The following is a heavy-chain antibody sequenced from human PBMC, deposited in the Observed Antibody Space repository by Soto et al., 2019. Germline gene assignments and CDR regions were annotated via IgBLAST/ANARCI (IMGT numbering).Heavy chain of an antibody. CDR1: GYTFTGYY. V-gene: IGHV1-2*02. CDR2: INPNSGGT. D-gene: IGHD7-27*01. Sequence: QVPLVQSGAEVKNPGASVKVSCKTSGYTFTGYYMHWVRQAPGQGLEWMGWINPNSGGTNFAQKFLGRVAMTRDTSISTAYMELSGLRYDDTAVYYCARESYLTYWGQGTLIVVSS. CDR3: ARESYLTY. J-gene: IGHJ4*02.